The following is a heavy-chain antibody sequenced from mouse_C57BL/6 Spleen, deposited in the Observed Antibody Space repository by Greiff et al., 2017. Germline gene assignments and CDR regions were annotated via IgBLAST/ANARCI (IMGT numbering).Heavy chain of an antibody. D-gene: IGHD2-4*01. V-gene: IGHV1-54*01. CDR1: GYAFTNYL. CDR2: INPGSGGT. Sequence: VQLQQSGAELVRPGTSVKVSCKASGYAFTNYLIEWVKQRPGQGLEWIGVINPGSGGTNYNEKFKGKATLTADKSSSTAYMQLSSLTSEDSAVYFCARYDYDGDYYAMYYWGQGTSVTVSS. CDR3: ARYDYDGDYYAMYY. J-gene: IGHJ4*01.